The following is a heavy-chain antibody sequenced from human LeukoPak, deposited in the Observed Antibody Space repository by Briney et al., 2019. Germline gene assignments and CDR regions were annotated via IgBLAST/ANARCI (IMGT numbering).Heavy chain of an antibody. J-gene: IGHJ4*02. Sequence: PSETLSLTCTVSGGSMNNYYWSWIRQPPGKGLEYIGYIYYSGSANYNPSLKSRVTISVDTSKNQFSLKLSSVTAADTAVYYCARLGGYSYGYRYFDYWGQGTLVTVSS. CDR2: IYYSGSA. CDR3: ARLGGYSYGYRYFDY. D-gene: IGHD5-18*01. CDR1: GGSMNNYY. V-gene: IGHV4-59*08.